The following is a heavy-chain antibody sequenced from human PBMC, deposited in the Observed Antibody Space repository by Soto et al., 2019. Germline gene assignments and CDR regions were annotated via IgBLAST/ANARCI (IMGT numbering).Heavy chain of an antibody. J-gene: IGHJ4*02. Sequence: QVQLVQSGAEVKKPGSSVKVSCTASGGTFSSYAISWVRQAPGQGLEWMGGIIPIFGTANYAQKFQGRVTITADESTSTAYMELSSLRSEDTAVYYCASTNYYDSSGYYSRGKRFDYWGQGTLVTVSS. CDR2: IIPIFGTA. V-gene: IGHV1-69*01. CDR1: GGTFSSYA. CDR3: ASTNYYDSSGYYSRGKRFDY. D-gene: IGHD3-22*01.